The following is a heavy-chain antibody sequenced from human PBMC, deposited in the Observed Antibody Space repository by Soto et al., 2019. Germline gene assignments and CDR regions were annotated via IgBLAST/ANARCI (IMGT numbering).Heavy chain of an antibody. CDR2: INHSGST. D-gene: IGHD6-6*01. J-gene: IGHJ4*02. Sequence: SETLSLTCAVYGGSFSGYYWSWIRQPPGKGLEWIGEINHSGSTNYNPSLKSRVTISVDTSKNQFSLKLSSVTAADTAVYYCARRASIAARLGFDYWGQGTLVTAPQ. V-gene: IGHV4-34*01. CDR3: ARRASIAARLGFDY. CDR1: GGSFSGYY.